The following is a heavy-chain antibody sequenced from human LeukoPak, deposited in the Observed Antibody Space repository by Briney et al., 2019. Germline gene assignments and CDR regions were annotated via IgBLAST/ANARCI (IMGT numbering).Heavy chain of an antibody. CDR1: GGTFISYA. CDR2: IIPIFGTA. J-gene: IGHJ6*02. CDR3: AICLWTNYYYYGMDV. V-gene: IGHV1-69*13. D-gene: IGHD2/OR15-2a*01. Sequence: GASVKVSCKASGGTFISYAISWVRQAPGQGLEWMGGIIPIFGTANYAQKFQGRVTITADESTSTAYMELSSLRSEDTAVYYCAICLWTNYYYYGMDVWGQGTTVTVSS.